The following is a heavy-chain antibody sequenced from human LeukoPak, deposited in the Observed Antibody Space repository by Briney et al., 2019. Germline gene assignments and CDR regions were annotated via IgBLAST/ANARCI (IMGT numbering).Heavy chain of an antibody. CDR3: ARDWGGYCGGGSCYSARWFDP. Sequence: SETLSLTCSVSGGSISSTSYYWGWIRQPPGKGLEWIGTIYYTGNTYYSPSLKGRVTISVATSKNQFSLKLSSVTAADTAVYYCARDWGGYCGGGSCYSARWFDPWGQGTLVTVSS. D-gene: IGHD2-15*01. CDR2: IYYTGNT. V-gene: IGHV4-39*07. J-gene: IGHJ5*02. CDR1: GGSISSTSYY.